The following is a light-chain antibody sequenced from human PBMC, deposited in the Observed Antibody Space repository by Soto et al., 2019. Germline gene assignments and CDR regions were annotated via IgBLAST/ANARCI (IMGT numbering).Light chain of an antibody. CDR3: QQYNNWPSWT. J-gene: IGKJ1*01. CDR2: GAS. V-gene: IGKV3-15*01. CDR1: QSVSSY. Sequence: EKVMTQSPATLSMSPGERATLSCRASQSVSSYLAWYQQKPGQAPRLLIYGASTRATGIPARFSGSGSGTEFALTISILQSEDFAVYYCQQYNNWPSWTFGQGTKVDIK.